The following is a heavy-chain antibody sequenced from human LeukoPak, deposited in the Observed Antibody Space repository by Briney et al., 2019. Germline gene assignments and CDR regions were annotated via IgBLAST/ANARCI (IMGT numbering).Heavy chain of an antibody. Sequence: SDTLSLTCTVSGGSISSGSYYWSWIRQPAAKGLEWIGRIYTSGSTNYNPSLKSRVTISVDTSKNQFSLKLSSVTAADTAVYYCARQASHLDYWGQGTLVTVSS. J-gene: IGHJ4*02. CDR3: ARQASHLDY. D-gene: IGHD2-2*01. CDR2: IYTSGST. V-gene: IGHV4-61*02. CDR1: GGSISSGSYY.